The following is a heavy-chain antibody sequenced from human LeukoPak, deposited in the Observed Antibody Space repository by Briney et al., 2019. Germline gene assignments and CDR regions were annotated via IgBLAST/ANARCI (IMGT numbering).Heavy chain of an antibody. CDR3: ARVVRWGFDP. CDR2: IYYSGST. CDR1: GGSISSSSYY. Sequence: SETLSLTCTVSGGSISSSSYYWGWIRQPPGKGLEWIGSIYYSGSTYYNPSLKSRVTISVDTSKNQFSLKLSSVTAADTAVYYCARVVRWGFDPWGQGTLVTVSS. D-gene: IGHD4-23*01. J-gene: IGHJ5*02. V-gene: IGHV4-39*07.